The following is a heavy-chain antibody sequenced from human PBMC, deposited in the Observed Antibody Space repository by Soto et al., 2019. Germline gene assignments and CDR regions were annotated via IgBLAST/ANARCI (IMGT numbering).Heavy chain of an antibody. J-gene: IGHJ1*01. V-gene: IGHV4-30-2*01. CDR2: IYHSGST. CDR3: ASALLRFGIAY. Sequence: PSETLSLTCAVSGGSISSGAYSWSWMRQPPGKGLEWIGYIYHSGSTYYNPSLKSRVTMSVDKSKNQFSLNLTSVTAADTAMYYCASALLRFGIAYWGQGSLGIVSS. CDR1: GGSISSGAYS. D-gene: IGHD3-3*01.